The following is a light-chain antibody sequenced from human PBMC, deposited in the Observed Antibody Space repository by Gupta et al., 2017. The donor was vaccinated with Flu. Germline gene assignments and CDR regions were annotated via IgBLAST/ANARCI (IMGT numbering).Light chain of an antibody. CDR2: EVR. J-gene: IGLJ2*01. CDR1: TYDVGAYNF. CDR3: SSDTSNSTHV. V-gene: IGLV2-14*01. Sequence: SITSSCAGTTYDVGAYNFVSWYQQSPGEAHKLIIYEVRNRTAGVASRFSGSKAGSTASLTISGRQAEDEADYYCSSDTSNSTHVFGGGTKLTVL.